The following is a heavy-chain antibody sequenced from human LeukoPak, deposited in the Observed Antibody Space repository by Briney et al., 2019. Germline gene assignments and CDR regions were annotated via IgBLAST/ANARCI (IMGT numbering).Heavy chain of an antibody. CDR1: GYTFTGDY. D-gene: IGHD6-19*01. CDR3: ARDIGHSSGSPAFDY. V-gene: IGHV1-2*02. J-gene: IGHJ4*02. CDR2: INPANGDT. Sequence: GASVKVSFKASGYTFTGDYMHWVRQAPGQGLEWMGWINPANGDTNYAQRFQGRVTLTRATSISTAYMELDSLTSDDTAVYFCARDIGHSSGSPAFDYWGQGSLVTVSS.